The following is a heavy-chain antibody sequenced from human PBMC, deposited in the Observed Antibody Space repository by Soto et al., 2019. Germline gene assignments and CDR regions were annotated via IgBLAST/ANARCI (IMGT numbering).Heavy chain of an antibody. J-gene: IGHJ4*02. CDR2: IWYDGGNT. D-gene: IGHD3-16*01. V-gene: IGHV3-33*01. CDR1: GFTFSSYG. CDR3: ARETQPRKAWASAY. Sequence: QVQLVESGGGVVQPGRSLRLSCEASGFTFSSYGMRWVRQAPGKGLEWVAVIWYDGGNTYYADSVKGRFTISRDNSKNTLYPQRNSMRAEDTAVYYCARETQPRKAWASAYWGRGSLVTVSS.